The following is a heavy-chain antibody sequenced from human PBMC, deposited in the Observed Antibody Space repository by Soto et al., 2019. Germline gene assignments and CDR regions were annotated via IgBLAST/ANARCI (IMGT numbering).Heavy chain of an antibody. Sequence: VQLVESGGGLVQPGGSLRLSCAASGFIFSDHYMDWVRQAPGKGLEWVGRIKNKANSYTTEYAASVKGRFTISRDVSKNSLYLQMNSLKTENTAVYYCTSFSLAGATGVRYFDYWGQGTLLTVSS. D-gene: IGHD1-26*01. CDR1: GFIFSDHY. CDR3: TSFSLAGATGVRYFDY. J-gene: IGHJ4*02. CDR2: IKNKANSYTT. V-gene: IGHV3-72*01.